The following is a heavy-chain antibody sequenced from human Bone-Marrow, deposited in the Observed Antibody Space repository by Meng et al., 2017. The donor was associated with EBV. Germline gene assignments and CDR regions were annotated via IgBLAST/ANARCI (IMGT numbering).Heavy chain of an antibody. V-gene: IGHV3-30*18. J-gene: IGHJ4*02. CDR2: ISSDGSNK. CDR1: GFTFSTYG. Sequence: QVHLVEVGGVVVQPGRSLRLSCAASGFTFSTYGIHWIRQAPGKGLEWVAVISSDGSNKDYLDSVKGRFTTSRDNSKNTLYLQMNSLRAEDTAVYYCAKEDIPMVYYFDFWGQGALVTVSS. CDR3: AKEDIPMVYYFDF. D-gene: IGHD5-18*01.